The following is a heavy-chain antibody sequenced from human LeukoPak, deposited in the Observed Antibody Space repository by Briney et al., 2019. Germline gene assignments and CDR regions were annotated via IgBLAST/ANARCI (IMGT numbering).Heavy chain of an antibody. V-gene: IGHV1-46*03. CDR3: ARVGHYDILTGSYDAFDI. CDR2: INPSGGST. CDR1: GYTFTSYY. D-gene: IGHD3-9*01. J-gene: IGHJ3*02. Sequence: ASVKVSCKASGYTFTSYYMHWVRQAPGQGLEWMGMINPSGGSTSYAQKFQGRVTMTRDTSTSTVYMELSSLRSEDTAVYYCARVGHYDILTGSYDAFDIWGQGTMVTVSS.